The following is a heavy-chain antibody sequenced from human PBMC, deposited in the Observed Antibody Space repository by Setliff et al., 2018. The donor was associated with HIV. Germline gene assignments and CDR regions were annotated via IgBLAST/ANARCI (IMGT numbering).Heavy chain of an antibody. V-gene: IGHV4-4*02. CDR1: GGSISSGNW. CDR2: IYHSGIT. D-gene: IGHD3-22*01. Sequence: PSETLSLTCAVSGGSISSGNWWSWVRQPPGKRLEWIGEIYHSGITNYNPSLKSRVTISVDKSKNQFSLKLSSVTAADTAVYYYASTTYYYDSSGYNSWPLFDYWGQGTLVTVSS. CDR3: ASTTYYYDSSGYNSWPLFDY. J-gene: IGHJ4*02.